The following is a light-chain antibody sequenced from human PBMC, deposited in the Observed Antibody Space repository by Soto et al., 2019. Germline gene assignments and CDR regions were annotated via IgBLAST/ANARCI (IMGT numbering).Light chain of an antibody. J-gene: IGKJ1*01. CDR1: QSVSSSY. CDR2: GAS. CDR3: QQYGSSRT. Sequence: EIVLTQSPGTLSLSPGERATLSCRASQSVSSSYLAWYQQKPGQAPRLLIYGASSRATGIPDRFSGSGSGTDFTLTISRLEPKDFAVYYCQQYGSSRTFGQETKV. V-gene: IGKV3-20*01.